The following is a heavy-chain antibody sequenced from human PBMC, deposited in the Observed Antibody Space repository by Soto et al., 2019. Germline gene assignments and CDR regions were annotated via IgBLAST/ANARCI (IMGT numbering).Heavy chain of an antibody. Sequence: SGPTLVNPTQSLTLTCTFSGFSLSTSGVGVGWIRQPPGKALEWLALIYWNDDKRYSPSLKSRLTITKDTSKNQVVLTMTNMDPVDTATYYCAHSGNYDFWSGYLGFDYWGQGTLVTVSS. V-gene: IGHV2-5*01. CDR2: IYWNDDK. J-gene: IGHJ4*02. CDR3: AHSGNYDFWSGYLGFDY. CDR1: GFSLSTSGVG. D-gene: IGHD3-3*01.